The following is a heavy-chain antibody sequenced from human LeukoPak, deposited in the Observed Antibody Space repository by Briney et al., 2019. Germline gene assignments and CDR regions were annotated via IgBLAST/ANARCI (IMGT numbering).Heavy chain of an antibody. Sequence: PGGSLRLSCAASGFTFRSYGMHWVRQAPGKGLEWAAFIRYDGSNKYYADSVKGRFTISRDNSKNTLYLQMNSLRAEDTAVYYCAKLTWEDIVVVPAAGGGDYWGQGTLVTVSS. CDR3: AKLTWEDIVVVPAAGGGDY. J-gene: IGHJ4*02. CDR1: GFTFRSYG. CDR2: IRYDGSNK. D-gene: IGHD2-2*01. V-gene: IGHV3-30*02.